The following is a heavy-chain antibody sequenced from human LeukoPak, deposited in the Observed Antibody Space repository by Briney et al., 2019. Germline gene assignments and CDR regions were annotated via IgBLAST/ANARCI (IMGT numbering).Heavy chain of an antibody. CDR3: AKYTSGTSYSGLDQ. J-gene: IGHJ4*02. CDR1: GLTFSSYG. V-gene: IGHV3-23*01. D-gene: IGHD3-10*01. Sequence: PGGSLRLSCGASGLTFSSYGMNWVRQAPGKGLEWVSTIIGSAVNTYYADSVKGRFTISRDDSKNTVYLQMNSLRAEDTAVYSCAKYTSGTSYSGLDQWGQGTLVTVSS. CDR2: IIGSAVNT.